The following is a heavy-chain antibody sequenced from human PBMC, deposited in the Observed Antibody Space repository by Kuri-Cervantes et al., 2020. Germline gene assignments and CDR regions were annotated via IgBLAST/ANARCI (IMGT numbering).Heavy chain of an antibody. D-gene: IGHD5-18*01. J-gene: IGHJ3*02. CDR3: AKDRSYDAFDI. CDR2: ISGNIGSI. CDR1: GFTFSSYG. Sequence: SLKISCAASGFTFSSYGMHWVRQAPGKGLEGVSGISGNIGSIGYADSGKGRFTISRDNAKNSLYQQMNSLKAEVTASYYCAKDRSYDAFDIWGQGTMVTVSS. V-gene: IGHV3-9*01.